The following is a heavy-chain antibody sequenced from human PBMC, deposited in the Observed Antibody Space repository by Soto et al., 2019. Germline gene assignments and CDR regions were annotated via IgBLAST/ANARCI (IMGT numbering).Heavy chain of an antibody. D-gene: IGHD3-10*01. CDR2: LIPIFGTP. J-gene: IGHJ4*02. Sequence: QVQLVQSGPEVKEPGSSVKLTCKVSGGIFNTYAISWLRQAPGQGLEWMGGLIPIFGTPNYAQRCQGRVTITADESTSTAYMELSRLRSDHTAVDYCARDRDYYGSGNYYNPIDFCGQGTLVSVAS. CDR3: ARDRDYYGSGNYYNPIDF. CDR1: GGIFNTYA. V-gene: IGHV1-69*01.